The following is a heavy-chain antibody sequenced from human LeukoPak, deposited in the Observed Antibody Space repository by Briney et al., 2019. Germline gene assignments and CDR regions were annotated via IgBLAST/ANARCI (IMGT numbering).Heavy chain of an antibody. V-gene: IGHV3-43*02. CDR1: GFTFDDYA. CDR3: AKDMAYSSGWYGIDY. D-gene: IGHD6-19*01. Sequence: PGGSLRLSCEASGFTFDDYAMHWVRQAPGKGLEWVSLINGDGGSTHHADSVKGRFTISRDNSKNSLYLQMNSLRTEDTALYHCAKDMAYSSGWYGIDYWGQGTLVTVSS. CDR2: INGDGGST. J-gene: IGHJ4*02.